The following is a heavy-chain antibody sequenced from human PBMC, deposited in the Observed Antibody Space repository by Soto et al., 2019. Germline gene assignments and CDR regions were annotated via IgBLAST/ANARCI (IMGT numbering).Heavy chain of an antibody. CDR2: IYYSGST. J-gene: IGHJ6*02. V-gene: IGHV4-61*01. Sequence: PSETLSLTCTVSGGSVSSGSYYWSWIRQPPGKGLEWIGYIYYSGSTNYNPSLKSRVTISVDTSKNQFSLKLSSVTAADTAVYYCARSPPIINYDFWSGYSRPEELPGGPRSYGMDVWGQGTTVTVSS. CDR3: ARSPPIINYDFWSGYSRPEELPGGPRSYGMDV. CDR1: GGSVSSGSYY. D-gene: IGHD3-3*01.